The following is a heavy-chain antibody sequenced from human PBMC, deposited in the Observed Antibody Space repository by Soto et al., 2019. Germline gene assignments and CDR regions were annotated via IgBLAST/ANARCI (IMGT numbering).Heavy chain of an antibody. CDR3: AKSYYYGSGSYYTLDAFDI. CDR1: GFTFSSYA. V-gene: IGHV3-23*01. CDR2: ISGSGGST. Sequence: GGSLRLSCAASGFTFSSYAMSWVRQAPGKGLEWVSAISGSGGSTYYADSVKGRFTISGDNSKNTLYLQMNSLRAEDTAVYYCAKSYYYGSGSYYTLDAFDIWGQGTMVTVSS. J-gene: IGHJ3*02. D-gene: IGHD3-10*01.